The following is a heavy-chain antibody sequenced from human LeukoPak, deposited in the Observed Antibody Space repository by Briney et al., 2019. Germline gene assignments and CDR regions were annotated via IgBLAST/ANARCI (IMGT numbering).Heavy chain of an antibody. CDR2: ISGSGGST. D-gene: IGHD3-3*01. CDR1: GFTFTNAW. Sequence: GGSLRLSCAASGFTFTNAWMKWVRQAPRKGQEWVSAISGSGGSTYYADSVKGRSTISRDNSKNTLYLQMNSLRAEDTAVYYCAKEDYDFWSEIDYWGQGTLVTVSS. CDR3: AKEDYDFWSEIDY. J-gene: IGHJ4*02. V-gene: IGHV3-23*01.